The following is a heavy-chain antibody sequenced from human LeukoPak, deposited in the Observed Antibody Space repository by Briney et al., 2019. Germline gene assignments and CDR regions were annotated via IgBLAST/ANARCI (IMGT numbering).Heavy chain of an antibody. J-gene: IGHJ5*02. V-gene: IGHV4-34*01. CDR1: GGSFSGYY. D-gene: IGHD6-19*01. Sequence: PSETLSLTCAVYGGSFSGYYWSWIRQPPGKGLEWIGEINHSGSTNYNPSLKSRVTISVDTSKNQFSLKLSSVTAADTAVYYCARGVGGWYTNWLDPWGQGTLVTVSS. CDR3: ARGVGGWYTNWLDP. CDR2: INHSGST.